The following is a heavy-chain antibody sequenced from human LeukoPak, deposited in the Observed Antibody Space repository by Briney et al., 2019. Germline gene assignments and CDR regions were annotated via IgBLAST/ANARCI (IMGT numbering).Heavy chain of an antibody. CDR3: ARSMDYDFWSGYFYY. Sequence: SETLSLTCAVYGGSFSGYYWSWIRQPPGKVLEWIGEINHSGSTNYNPSLKSRVTISVDTSKNQFSLKLSSVTAADTAVYYCARSMDYDFWSGYFYYWGQGTLVTVSS. V-gene: IGHV4-34*01. J-gene: IGHJ4*02. CDR2: INHSGST. CDR1: GGSFSGYY. D-gene: IGHD3-3*01.